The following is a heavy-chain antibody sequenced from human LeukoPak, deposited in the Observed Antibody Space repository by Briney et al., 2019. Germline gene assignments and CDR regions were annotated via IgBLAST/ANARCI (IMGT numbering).Heavy chain of an antibody. D-gene: IGHD6-13*01. CDR1: GGSISSCY. V-gene: IGHV4-59*08. CDR3: ARRPSDILHSSSWFDY. CDR2: IYYSGST. Sequence: SETLSLTCTVSGGSISSCYWSWIRQPPGKGLEWIGYIYYSGSTNCNPSLKSRVTISVDTSKNQFSLKLSSVTAADTAVYYCARRPSDILHSSSWFDYWGQGTLVTVSS. J-gene: IGHJ4*02.